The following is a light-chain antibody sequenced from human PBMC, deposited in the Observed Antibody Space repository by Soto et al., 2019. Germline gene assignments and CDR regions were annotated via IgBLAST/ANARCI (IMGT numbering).Light chain of an antibody. CDR3: QAWDRNNAWV. J-gene: IGLJ3*02. V-gene: IGLV3-1*01. CDR1: KLGDGY. Sequence: SYELTQPPSVSVSPGQTASITCSGDKLGDGYASWYQQKSGHSPVLVIYQDNKRPSGIPERFSGSNSGNTATLTISGTQAMDEADYYCQAWDRNNAWVFGGGTKLTVL. CDR2: QDN.